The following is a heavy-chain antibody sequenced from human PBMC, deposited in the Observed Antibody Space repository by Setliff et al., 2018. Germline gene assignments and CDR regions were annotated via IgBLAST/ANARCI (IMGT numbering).Heavy chain of an antibody. CDR1: GGSINLPH. Sequence: LPETLSLTCIVSGGSINLPHWSWIRQTPGKGLEWIGYISYSGSTNYNPSLKGRATIAMEPSETQFSLKFSLKLSSVTAADTAMYYCARDRVVVLAGRRGFYFDYWGQGTLVTVSS. CDR3: ARDRVVVLAGRRGFYFDY. J-gene: IGHJ4*02. V-gene: IGHV4-59*11. D-gene: IGHD2-15*01. CDR2: ISYSGST.